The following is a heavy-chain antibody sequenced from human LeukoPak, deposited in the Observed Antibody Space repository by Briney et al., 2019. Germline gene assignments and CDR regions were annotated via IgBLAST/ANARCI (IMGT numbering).Heavy chain of an antibody. J-gene: IGHJ4*02. V-gene: IGHV3-21*01. Sequence: GGSLRLSCAASGSTFSSYSMNWVRQAPGEGLEGVSSISSSSSYIYYADSVKGRFTISRDSAKNSLHLQMNSLRAEDTAVYYCVRGGGYFDYWGQGTLVTVSS. D-gene: IGHD3-10*01. CDR3: VRGGGYFDY. CDR2: ISSSSSYI. CDR1: GSTFSSYS.